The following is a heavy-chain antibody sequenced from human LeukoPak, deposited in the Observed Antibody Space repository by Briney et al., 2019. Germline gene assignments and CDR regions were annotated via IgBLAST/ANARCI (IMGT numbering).Heavy chain of an antibody. D-gene: IGHD5-18*01. J-gene: IGHJ4*02. CDR2: ISSSGSYI. CDR3: ARGTVGYSYAEFDY. V-gene: IGHV3-21*01. CDR1: EFTFNTYS. Sequence: GGSLRLSCAASEFTFNTYSMNWVRQAPGKGLEWVSYISSSGSYIYYADSVKGRFTISRDNAKNSVYLQMNSLGAEETAVYYCARGTVGYSYAEFDYWGQGTLVTVSS.